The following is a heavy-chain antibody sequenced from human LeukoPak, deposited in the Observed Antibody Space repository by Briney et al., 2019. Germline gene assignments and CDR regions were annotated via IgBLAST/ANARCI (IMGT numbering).Heavy chain of an antibody. CDR2: ISSNGGST. CDR3: ARDPGSFPGYYFDY. Sequence: TGGSLRLSCAASGFTFSSYVMHWVRQAPGKGLEYVSAISSNGGSTHYANSVKGRFTISRDNSKNTLYLQMGSLRAENMAVYYCARDPGSFPGYYFDYWGQGTLVTVSS. V-gene: IGHV3-64*01. J-gene: IGHJ4*02. D-gene: IGHD6-13*01. CDR1: GFTFSSYV.